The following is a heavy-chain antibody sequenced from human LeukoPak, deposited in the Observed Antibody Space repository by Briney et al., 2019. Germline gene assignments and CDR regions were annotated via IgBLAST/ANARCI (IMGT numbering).Heavy chain of an antibody. D-gene: IGHD1-1*01. J-gene: IGHJ4*02. CDR3: AKNRQQLIPEDFDY. CDR2: ISVRDDST. Sequence: GGSLTLSCAASGFTFTYVMSWVRQAPGKGLEWVSSISVRDDSTYYVDSVRGRFTISRDNSKNTVYLQMKSLRAEDTAIYYCAKNRQQLIPEDFDYWGQGTLVTVSS. CDR1: GFTFTYV. V-gene: IGHV3-23*01.